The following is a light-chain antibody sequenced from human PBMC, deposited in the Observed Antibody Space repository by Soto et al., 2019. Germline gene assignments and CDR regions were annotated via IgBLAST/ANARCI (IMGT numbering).Light chain of an antibody. CDR2: NVY. Sequence: QSALTQPASVSGSPGQSITISCTGTSSDAGAFNFVSWHQQHPGKAPKLMIYNVYDRPSGVSYRFSGSKYGNTASLTISGLQGEDEADYYCSSYTVSRTYVFGTGTKLT. J-gene: IGLJ1*01. CDR1: SSDAGAFNF. V-gene: IGLV2-14*03. CDR3: SSYTVSRTYV.